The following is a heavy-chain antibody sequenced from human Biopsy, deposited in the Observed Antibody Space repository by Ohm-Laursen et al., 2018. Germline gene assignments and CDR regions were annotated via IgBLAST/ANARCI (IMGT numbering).Heavy chain of an antibody. V-gene: IGHV4-59*08. D-gene: IGHD5-18*01. CDR2: VYSSGST. J-gene: IGHJ6*02. CDR1: SGSISGYY. CDR3: ARGIAVVRSLDV. Sequence: GTLSLTCTVSSGSISGYYWTWIRQAPGKGLEFIGYVYSSGSTNYNPSLKSRATISLDTSRNQVSLRLSSVTAADTAVYYCARGIAVVRSLDVWGQGATVAVSS.